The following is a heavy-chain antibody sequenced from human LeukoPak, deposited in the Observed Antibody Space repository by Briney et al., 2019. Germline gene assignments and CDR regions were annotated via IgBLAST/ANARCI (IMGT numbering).Heavy chain of an antibody. J-gene: IGHJ4*02. CDR3: ARPRTYSSSWSPFDY. D-gene: IGHD6-13*01. V-gene: IGHV3-33*01. CDR2: IWYDGSNK. Sequence: PGRSLRLSCAASGFTFNSYGMHWVRQAPGKGLEWVALIWYDGSNKYYADSVKGRFTIPRDNSKNTLYLQMNSLRAEDTAVYYCARPRTYSSSWSPFDYWGQGTLVTVSS. CDR1: GFTFNSYG.